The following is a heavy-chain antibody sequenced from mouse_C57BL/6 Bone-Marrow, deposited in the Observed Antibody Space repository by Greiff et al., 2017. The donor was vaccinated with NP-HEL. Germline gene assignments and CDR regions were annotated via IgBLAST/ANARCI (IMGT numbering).Heavy chain of an antibody. J-gene: IGHJ2*01. CDR2: IYPGSGNT. D-gene: IGHD2-4*01. Sequence: VQRVESGPELVKPGASVKISCKASGYTFTDYYINWVKQRPGQGLEWIGWIYPGSGNTKYNEKFKGKATLTVDTSSSTAYMQLSSLTSEDSAVYFCARSEGASMITAYYFDYWGQGTTLTVSS. V-gene: IGHV1-84*01. CDR1: GYTFTDYY. CDR3: ARSEGASMITAYYFDY.